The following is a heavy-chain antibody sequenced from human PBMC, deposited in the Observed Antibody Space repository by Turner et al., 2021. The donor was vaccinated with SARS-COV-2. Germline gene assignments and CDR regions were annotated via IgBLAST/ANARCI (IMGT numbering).Heavy chain of an antibody. Sequence: QVQLVQSGAEVKKPGASVKVSCKASGYTFAGYYMHWVRQAPGQGLEWMGWINPNSGGTIYAHKCQGRVTMTRDTSVSTAYMELSRLRSDDTAVYYCARQATAMFTGPRPATAAGFDPWGQGTLVTVSS. V-gene: IGHV1-2*07. CDR3: ARQATAMFTGPRPATAAGFDP. CDR1: GYTFAGYY. CDR2: INPNSGGT. J-gene: IGHJ5*02. D-gene: IGHD5-18*01.